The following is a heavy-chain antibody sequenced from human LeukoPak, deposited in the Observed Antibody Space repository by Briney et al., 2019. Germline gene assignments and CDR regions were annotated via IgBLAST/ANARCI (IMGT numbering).Heavy chain of an antibody. CDR1: GFTFNTYA. CDR3: AKSYQRGPYWYFDL. CDR2: ISGSGGST. D-gene: IGHD2-2*01. V-gene: IGHV3-23*01. J-gene: IGHJ2*01. Sequence: GGSLRLSCAASGFTFNTYAMSWVRQAPGKGLEWVSAISGSGGSTYYADSVKGRFTISRDNSKNTLYLQMNSLRAEDTAVYYCAKSYQRGPYWYFDLWGRGTLVTVSS.